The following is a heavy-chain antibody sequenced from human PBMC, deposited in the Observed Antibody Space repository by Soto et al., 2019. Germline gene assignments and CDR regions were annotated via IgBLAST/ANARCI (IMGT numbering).Heavy chain of an antibody. V-gene: IGHV4-31*03. CDR1: SGSVSSGGYF. J-gene: IGHJ4*02. CDR2: IYHTGST. CDR3: AGSSACSMFGY. Sequence: PSETLSLTCTVSSGSVSSGGYFWSWIRQLPGKGLEWIGYIYHTGSTFYNPSLKSRVTISLDTSKSQFSLRLTSVTAADTAMYFCAGSSACSMFGYWGPGTLVTVSS. D-gene: IGHD2-2*01.